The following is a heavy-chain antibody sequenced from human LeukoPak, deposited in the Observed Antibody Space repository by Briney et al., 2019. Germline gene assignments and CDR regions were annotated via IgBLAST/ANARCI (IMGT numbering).Heavy chain of an antibody. D-gene: IGHD3-10*01. CDR2: IYWHDYI. CDR3: AHRRGGSGKYYFDY. V-gene: IGHV2-5*01. CDR1: GFSLSTSGVR. J-gene: IGHJ4*02. Sequence: SRPTLVQPTQTLTLTRSLSGFSLSTSGVRVGWIRQPPGKALEWLALIYWHDYILYSPSLKSRLTINKVLSKNQVVLTITNRGPVDRATYYCAHRRGGSGKYYFDYWRQGTRVSVSS.